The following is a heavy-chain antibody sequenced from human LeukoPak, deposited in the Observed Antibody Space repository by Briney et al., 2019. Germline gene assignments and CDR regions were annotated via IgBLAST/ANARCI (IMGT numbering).Heavy chain of an antibody. CDR1: GFTFSNYW. D-gene: IGHD3-22*01. CDR2: IKQDGSEK. V-gene: IGHV3-7*03. Sequence: GGSLRLSCAASGFTFSNYWMSWVRQAPGKGLEWVANIKQDGSEKYYVDSVKGRFTISRDNAKNSLYLQMNSLRAEDTAVYYCARDVGIYYYDSSGSDYWGQGTLVTVSS. J-gene: IGHJ4*02. CDR3: ARDVGIYYYDSSGSDY.